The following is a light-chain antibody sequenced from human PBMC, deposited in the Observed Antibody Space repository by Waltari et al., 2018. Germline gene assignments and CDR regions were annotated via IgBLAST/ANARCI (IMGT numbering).Light chain of an antibody. V-gene: IGKV3-11*02. CDR3: QQRTNWLT. Sequence: EVVLTQSPATLSLSPGERATLSCRASQSVVRFLAWYQHKPGPAPRLLIYDASTRAAGVPARFSGSGSGRDFTLTINTLEPDDFAVYYCQQRTNWLTFGGGTKVEIK. CDR1: QSVVRF. CDR2: DAS. J-gene: IGKJ4*01.